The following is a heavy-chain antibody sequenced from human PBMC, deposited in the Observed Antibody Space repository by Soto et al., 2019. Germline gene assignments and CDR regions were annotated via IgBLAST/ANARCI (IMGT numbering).Heavy chain of an antibody. CDR3: ARVVQLGSNYAMDV. Sequence: QVRLAQSGAEVRSPGSSVRVSCKASGATVSVYGITWVRKAPRQGLEWVGAILPMYRKTNYAQKFQGRVTIIADKSPDTVYLELSRPRSDDTAIYFCARVVQLGSNYAMDVWGQGTTVVVSS. CDR2: ILPMYRKT. CDR1: GATVSVYG. V-gene: IGHV1-69*06. D-gene: IGHD1-1*01. J-gene: IGHJ6*02.